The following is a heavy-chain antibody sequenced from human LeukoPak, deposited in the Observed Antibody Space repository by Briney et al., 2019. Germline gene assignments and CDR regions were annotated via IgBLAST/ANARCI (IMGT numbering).Heavy chain of an antibody. CDR1: GGSISSSSYY. Sequence: SETLSLTCTVSGGSISSSSYYWGWIRQPPGKGLEWIGSIYYSGSTYYNPSLKSRVTISVDTSKNQFSLKLSSVTAADTAVYYCARVIRGRVATVNWYFDLWGRGTLVTVSS. D-gene: IGHD4-17*01. J-gene: IGHJ2*01. CDR2: IYYSGST. CDR3: ARVIRGRVATVNWYFDL. V-gene: IGHV4-39*07.